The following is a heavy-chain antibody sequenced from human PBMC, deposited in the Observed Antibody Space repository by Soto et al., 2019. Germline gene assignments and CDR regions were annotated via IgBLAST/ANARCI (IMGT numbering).Heavy chain of an antibody. V-gene: IGHV3-66*01. CDR3: ARGEFDY. CDR1: GFTVTSNY. CDR2: VNSGGAT. J-gene: IGHJ4*02. Sequence: EIQVVESGGGSVQPGGSLRLSCTASGFTVTSNYMNWVRQAPGKGLEWVSIVNSGGATYYADSVKGRFSISRDISQNTVYLRMNSLRVEDTAVYYCARGEFDYWGQGTLVTVSS.